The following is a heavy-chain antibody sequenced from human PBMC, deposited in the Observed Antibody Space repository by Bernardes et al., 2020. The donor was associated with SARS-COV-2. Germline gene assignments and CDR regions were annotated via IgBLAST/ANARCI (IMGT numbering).Heavy chain of an antibody. CDR1: GFTFRSYA. J-gene: IGHJ4*02. D-gene: IGHD3-3*01. Sequence: GGSLRLSCAASGFTFRSYAMNWVRQAPGKGLEWVSAIIGSGGSTYYADSVRGRFTISRDNSKNTLYLQMNSQRAEDTAVYYCAKREYYDVWSGPIDYWGKETLVTVS. CDR3: AKREYYDVWSGPIDY. V-gene: IGHV3-23*01. CDR2: IIGSGGST.